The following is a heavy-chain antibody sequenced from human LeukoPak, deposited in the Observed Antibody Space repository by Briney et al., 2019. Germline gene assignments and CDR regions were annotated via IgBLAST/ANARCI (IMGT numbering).Heavy chain of an antibody. CDR1: GYTFTSYA. Sequence: ASVKVSCKASGYTFTSYAMHWVRQAPGQRLEWMGWINAGNGNTKYSQKFQGRVTITRDTSASTAYMELSSLRSEDTAVYYCARGFRPTVTTPAPTGYYYGMDVWGQGTTVTVSS. CDR3: ARGFRPTVTTPAPTGYYYGMDV. D-gene: IGHD4-17*01. CDR2: INAGNGNT. V-gene: IGHV1-3*01. J-gene: IGHJ6*02.